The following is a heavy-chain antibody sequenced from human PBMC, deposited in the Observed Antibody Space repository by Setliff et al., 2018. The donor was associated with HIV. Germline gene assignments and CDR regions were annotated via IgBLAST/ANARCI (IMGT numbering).Heavy chain of an antibody. CDR3: TRPLRTRSATDPFHI. CDR1: GYTFTGYY. CDR2: INPNSGDT. J-gene: IGHJ3*02. D-gene: IGHD6-25*01. V-gene: IGHV1-2*02. Sequence: ASVKVSCKASGYTFTGYYMHWVRQAPGQGLEWMGWINPNSGDTNYAQKFQGRVTMTTDTSINTAYMELSRLRSDDTAVYYCTRPLRTRSATDPFHIWGQGTLVTVS.